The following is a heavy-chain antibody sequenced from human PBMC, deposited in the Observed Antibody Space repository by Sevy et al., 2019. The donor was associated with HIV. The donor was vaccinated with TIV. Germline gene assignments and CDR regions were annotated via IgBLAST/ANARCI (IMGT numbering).Heavy chain of an antibody. CDR3: AREGSTSANYDY. J-gene: IGHJ4*02. Sequence: ASVKVSCKASGGTFSSYSISWVRQAPGQGLEWMGGIIPMFGTGNYAQKFQGRVMITADESTSTAYMELSSLRSDDTAVYYCAREGSTSANYDYWGQGTLVTVSS. V-gene: IGHV1-69*13. CDR1: GGTFSSYS. CDR2: IIPMFGTG.